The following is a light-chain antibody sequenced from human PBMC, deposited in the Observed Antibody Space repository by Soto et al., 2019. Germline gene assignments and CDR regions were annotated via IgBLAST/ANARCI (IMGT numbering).Light chain of an antibody. Sequence: QAVVTQPPSASGSPGQSVTISCTGTSNDVGDYNYVSWYQQHPGKAPKLMIYEVSKRPSGVPGRFSGSKSGNTASLTVSGLQAEDEADYYCSSYAGSSTLYVFGTGTKLTVL. CDR3: SSYAGSSTLYV. CDR1: SNDVGDYNY. V-gene: IGLV2-8*01. J-gene: IGLJ1*01. CDR2: EVS.